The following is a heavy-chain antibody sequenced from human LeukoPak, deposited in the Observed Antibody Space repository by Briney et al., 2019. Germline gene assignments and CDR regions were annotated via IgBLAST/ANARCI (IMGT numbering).Heavy chain of an antibody. V-gene: IGHV3-7*04. J-gene: IGHJ4*02. D-gene: IGHD2-21*01. Sequence: GGSLRLSCAASGFTFSNYWMSWVRQAPGKGLEWVANINQDGSEKSYVDSVEGRFTISRDNAKKSLYLHVDSLRAEDTAVYYCARDIYGGHDYWGQGTLLTVSS. CDR3: ARDIYGGHDY. CDR1: GFTFSNYW. CDR2: INQDGSEK.